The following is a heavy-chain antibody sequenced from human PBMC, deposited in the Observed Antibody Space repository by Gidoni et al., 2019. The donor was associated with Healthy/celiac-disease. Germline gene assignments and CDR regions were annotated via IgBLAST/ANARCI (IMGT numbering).Heavy chain of an antibody. CDR3: AKGESYYDSSGYYYPTYYFDY. Sequence: EVQLLESGGGLVQPGGSLRLSCAASGFTFISSAMSWVRQAPGKGLEWVSAISGSGGSTYYADSVKGRFTISRDNSKNTLYLQMNSLRAEDTAVYYCAKGESYYDSSGYYYPTYYFDYWGQGTLVTVSS. CDR2: ISGSGGST. V-gene: IGHV3-23*01. J-gene: IGHJ4*02. D-gene: IGHD3-22*01. CDR1: GFTFISSA.